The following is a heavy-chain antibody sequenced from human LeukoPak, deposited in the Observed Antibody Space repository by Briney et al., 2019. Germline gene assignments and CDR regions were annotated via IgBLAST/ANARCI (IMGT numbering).Heavy chain of an antibody. CDR2: ISGSGGST. D-gene: IGHD3-22*01. J-gene: IGHJ4*02. CDR1: GFTFSSYG. CDR3: AKWGPYYYDSSGPLDY. V-gene: IGHV3-23*01. Sequence: PGGSLRLSCAASGFTFSSYGMSWVRQAPGKGLEWVSAISGSGGSTYYADSVKGRFTISRDNSKNTLYLQMNSLRAEDTAVYYCAKWGPYYYDSSGPLDYWGQGTLVTVSS.